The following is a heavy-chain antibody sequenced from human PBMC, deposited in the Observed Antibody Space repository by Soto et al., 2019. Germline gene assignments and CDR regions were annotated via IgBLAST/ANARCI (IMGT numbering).Heavy chain of an antibody. Sequence: GGSLRLSCAASGFTFSSYSMNWVRQAPGKGLEWVSYISSSSSTIYYADSVKGRFTISRDNAKNSLYLQMNSLRDEDTAVYYCARDKRRYYDSSGYSSIYWGQGTLVTVSS. CDR3: ARDKRRYYDSSGYSSIY. V-gene: IGHV3-48*02. J-gene: IGHJ4*02. CDR1: GFTFSSYS. D-gene: IGHD3-22*01. CDR2: ISSSSSTI.